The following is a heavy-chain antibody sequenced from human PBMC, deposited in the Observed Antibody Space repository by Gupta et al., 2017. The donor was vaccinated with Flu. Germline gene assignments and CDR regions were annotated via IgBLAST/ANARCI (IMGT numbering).Heavy chain of an antibody. D-gene: IGHD3-10*01. CDR3: ASYKPYGSGSYDYYGMDV. J-gene: IGHJ6*02. Sequence: QVQLVQSWAEVKKPGTSVKVSCKASGGTFSTHAISWVRQAPGHGLEWMGGIIPIFGTANYAQKFQGRVTITADKSTSTAYRELSSLKSEDTAVYYCASYKPYGSGSYDYYGMDVWGQGTTVTVSS. CDR1: GGTFSTHA. CDR2: IIPIFGTA. V-gene: IGHV1-69*06.